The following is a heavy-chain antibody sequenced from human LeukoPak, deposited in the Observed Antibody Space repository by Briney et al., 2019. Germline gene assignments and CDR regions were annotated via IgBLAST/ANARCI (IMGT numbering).Heavy chain of an antibody. Sequence: PGGSLRLSCAASGFTFSSYSMNWVRQAPGKGLEWVSSISSSSSYIYYADSVKGRFTISRDNAKNSLYLQMNSLRAEDTAVYYCARTRAVTRGRAFDIWGQGTMVTVSS. J-gene: IGHJ3*02. D-gene: IGHD4-23*01. CDR1: GFTFSSYS. CDR2: ISSSSSYI. CDR3: ARTRAVTRGRAFDI. V-gene: IGHV3-21*01.